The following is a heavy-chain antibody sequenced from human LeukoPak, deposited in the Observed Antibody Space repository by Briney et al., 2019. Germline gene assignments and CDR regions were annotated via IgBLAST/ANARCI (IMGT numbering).Heavy chain of an antibody. V-gene: IGHV4-30-4*01. D-gene: IGHD3-9*01. Sequence: SETLSLTCTVSGGSISSGDYYWSWIRQPPGKGLEWIGYIYYSGSTYYNPSLKSRVTISIQTSKNQFSLKLSSVTAADTAVYYCARAPETGHFDYWGQGTLVTVSS. CDR2: IYYSGST. CDR3: ARAPETGHFDY. CDR1: GGSISSGDYY. J-gene: IGHJ4*02.